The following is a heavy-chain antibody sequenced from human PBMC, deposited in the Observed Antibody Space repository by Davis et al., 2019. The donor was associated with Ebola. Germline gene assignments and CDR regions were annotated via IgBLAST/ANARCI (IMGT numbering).Heavy chain of an antibody. V-gene: IGHV1-3*01. CDR1: GYTFNTYA. CDR3: ARDKFSPAGHSYYYYYGMDV. Sequence: AASVKVSCKASGYTFNTYAMHWVRQAPGQGLEWMGWINAANGNTRYSQKFQDRVTIIRDRSASTVYMELSSLRSDDTAVYYCARDKFSPAGHSYYYYYGMDVWGQGTTVTVSS. J-gene: IGHJ6*02. CDR2: INAANGNT.